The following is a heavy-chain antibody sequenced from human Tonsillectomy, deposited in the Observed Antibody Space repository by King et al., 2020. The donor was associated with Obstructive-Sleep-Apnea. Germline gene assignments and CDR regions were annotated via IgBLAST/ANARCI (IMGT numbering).Heavy chain of an antibody. J-gene: IGHJ4*02. CDR1: AFTFSNFA. CDR3: ARWFTSAAGLDY. CDR2: ISSDGSNE. Sequence: VQLVESGGGVVQPGNPLRLSCAASAFTFSNFAMHWVRQPPGKGLDGVAVISSDGSNEYYADSVKARLSISRDNSKNTLYLQMKSLRDDDTAVYYCARWFTSAAGLDYWGQGTLVTVSS. D-gene: IGHD6-25*01. V-gene: IGHV3-30*04.